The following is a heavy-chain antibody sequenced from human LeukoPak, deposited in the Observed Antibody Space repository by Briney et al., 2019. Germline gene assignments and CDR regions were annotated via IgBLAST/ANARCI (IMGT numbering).Heavy chain of an antibody. D-gene: IGHD3-22*01. V-gene: IGHV4-34*01. CDR2: INHSGYT. Sequence: SETLSLTCAVYGESSFSNYYWSWIRQTPGGALEWIGEINHSGYTNYNPSLKSRVTLSIDTTKNQFSLRLNSVTAAGTAVYYCSRQVVGNDYWGQGTLVTVSS. CDR3: SRQVVGNDY. J-gene: IGHJ4*02. CDR1: GESSFSNYY.